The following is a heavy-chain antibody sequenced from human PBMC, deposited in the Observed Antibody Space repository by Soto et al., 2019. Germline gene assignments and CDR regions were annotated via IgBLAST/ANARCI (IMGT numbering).Heavy chain of an antibody. CDR3: AKSLAVRYRSGWHYFDY. CDR1: GVTLSSYG. D-gene: IGHD6-19*01. Sequence: GGLLRLSCAAAGVTLSSYGRHWVRQAPGKGLEWVAVISYDGSNKYYADSVKGRFTISRDNSKNTLYLQMNSLRAEDTAVYYCAKSLAVRYRSGWHYFDYWGQGTLVTVSS. CDR2: ISYDGSNK. V-gene: IGHV3-30*18. J-gene: IGHJ4*02.